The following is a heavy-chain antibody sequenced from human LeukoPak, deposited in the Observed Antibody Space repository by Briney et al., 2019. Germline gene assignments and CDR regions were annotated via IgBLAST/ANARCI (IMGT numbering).Heavy chain of an antibody. V-gene: IGHV4-34*01. CDR1: GGSFSGYY. Sequence: SETLSLTCAVYGGSFSGYYWSWIRQPPGKGLEWIGEINHSGSTNYNPSLKSRVTISVDTSKNQFSLKLSSVTAADTAVYYCARVTSPTGYWGQGTLVTVSS. CDR2: INHSGST. D-gene: IGHD1-1*01. J-gene: IGHJ4*02. CDR3: ARVTSPTGY.